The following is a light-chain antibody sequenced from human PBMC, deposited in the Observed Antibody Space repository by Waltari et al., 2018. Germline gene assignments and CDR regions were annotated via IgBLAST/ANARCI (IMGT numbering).Light chain of an antibody. CDR2: DVS. Sequence: ETVLTQSPGILSVSPGERATLPCRASQSVTTNLAWYQQKPGLVPRLLIYDVSTRAAGVPARFSGSGSGTEFTLTISSLQSEDFAVYYCQQYHQRPPWTFGPGTKVEMK. CDR3: QQYHQRPPWT. J-gene: IGKJ1*01. V-gene: IGKV3-15*01. CDR1: QSVTTN.